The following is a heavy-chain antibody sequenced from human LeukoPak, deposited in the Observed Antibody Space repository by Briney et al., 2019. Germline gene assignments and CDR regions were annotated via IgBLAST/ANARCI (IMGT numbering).Heavy chain of an antibody. Sequence: PSETLSLTCTVSGGSVSSGSYYWSWIRQPPGKGLEWIVYIYYSGSTNYNPSLKSRVTISVDTSRNQFSLKLSSVTAADTAVYYCASYTTTPTYYDFWSGYYTSDYWGQGTLVTVSS. J-gene: IGHJ4*02. CDR1: GGSVSSGSYY. CDR2: IYYSGST. D-gene: IGHD3-3*01. CDR3: ASYTTTPTYYDFWSGYYTSDY. V-gene: IGHV4-61*01.